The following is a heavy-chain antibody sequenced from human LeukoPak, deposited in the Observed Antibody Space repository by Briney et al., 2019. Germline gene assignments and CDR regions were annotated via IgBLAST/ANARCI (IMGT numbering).Heavy chain of an antibody. Sequence: SETLSLTCAVSGYSISSAYYWGWIRQPPRKGLGWIGSILHSGSTYYNPSLKSRVTISVDTSKNHFSLKLTSVTAADTAVYYCARERGVREEMDFWGQGTLVTVSS. CDR2: ILHSGST. D-gene: IGHD1-1*01. CDR3: ARERGVREEMDF. CDR1: GYSISSAYY. V-gene: IGHV4-38-2*02. J-gene: IGHJ4*02.